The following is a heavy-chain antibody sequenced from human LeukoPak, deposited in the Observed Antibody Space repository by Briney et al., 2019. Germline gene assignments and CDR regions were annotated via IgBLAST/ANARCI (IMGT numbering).Heavy chain of an antibody. D-gene: IGHD3-9*01. J-gene: IGHJ4*02. CDR1: GGSISSSNYY. CDR2: MYYSGST. CDR3: ARLEPYYDILTGYSYQNYYFDY. V-gene: IGHV4-39*01. Sequence: KPSETLSLTCTVSGGSISSSNYYWDWIRQPPGKGLEWIGSMYYSGSTYYNPSLKSRVTISVDTSKNHFSLKLSSVTAADTAVYYCARLEPYYDILTGYSYQNYYFDYWGQGTLVTVSS.